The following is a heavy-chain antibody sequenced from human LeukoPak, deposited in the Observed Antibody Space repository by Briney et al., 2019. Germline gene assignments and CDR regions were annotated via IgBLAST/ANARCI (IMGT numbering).Heavy chain of an antibody. CDR1: GGSISSSSYY. Sequence: SSETLSLTCTVSGGSISSSSYYWGWIRQPPGKGLEWIGSIYYSGSTYYHPSLKSRVTISVDTSKNQFSLKLSSVTAADTAVYYCARRGIVGGAFDIWGQGTMVTVSS. D-gene: IGHD1-26*01. CDR3: ARRGIVGGAFDI. V-gene: IGHV4-39*01. J-gene: IGHJ3*02. CDR2: IYYSGST.